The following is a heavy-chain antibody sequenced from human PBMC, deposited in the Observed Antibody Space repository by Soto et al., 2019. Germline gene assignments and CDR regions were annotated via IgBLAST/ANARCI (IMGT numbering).Heavy chain of an antibody. CDR2: MNTNSGNT. D-gene: IGHD4-17*01. CDR1: GYTFTSYD. J-gene: IGHJ4*02. CDR3: ARTLYGDNVDY. Sequence: QVQLVQSGAEVKKPGASVKVACKASGYTFTSYDINWVRQATGQGLEWMGWMNTNSGNTGYAQKFTGRDTMTRNTSKSTAYMELSSLRSEDKDVYYCARTLYGDNVDYWGQGTLVTVSS. V-gene: IGHV1-8*01.